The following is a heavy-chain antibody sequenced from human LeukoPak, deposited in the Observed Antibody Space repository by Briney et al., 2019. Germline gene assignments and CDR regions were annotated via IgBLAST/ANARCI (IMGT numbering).Heavy chain of an antibody. D-gene: IGHD4-17*01. CDR3: GRDNGDYVLDY. V-gene: IGHV1-2*02. CDR1: GYTFTDYF. CDR2: INPNSGGT. Sequence: ASVKVSFKASGYTFTDYFLHWVRQAPGQGLEWMGWINPNSGGTKYAQRFQGRVTMTRDTSNTTAYMELSRLRSEDTAVYYCGRDNGDYVLDYWGQGTLVTVSS. J-gene: IGHJ4*02.